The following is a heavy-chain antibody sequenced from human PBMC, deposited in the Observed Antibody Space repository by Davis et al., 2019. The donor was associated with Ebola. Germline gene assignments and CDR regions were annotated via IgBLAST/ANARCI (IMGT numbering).Heavy chain of an antibody. CDR1: GGSISSSY. CDR3: ARGRVWGWGRVDP. D-gene: IGHD7-27*01. Sequence: MPSETLSLTCTVSGGSISSSYWSWIRQPPGKGLEWIGYIYYSESSNYNPSLKSRVTISVDTSKNQFSLKLSSVTAADTAVYYCARGRVWGWGRVDPWGQGTLVTVSS. V-gene: IGHV4-59*12. J-gene: IGHJ5*02. CDR2: IYYSESS.